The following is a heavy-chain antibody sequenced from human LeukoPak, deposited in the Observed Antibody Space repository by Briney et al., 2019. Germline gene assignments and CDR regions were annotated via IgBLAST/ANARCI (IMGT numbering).Heavy chain of an antibody. CDR2: IHYTGST. D-gene: IGHD6-6*01. CDR1: GFTISSYY. CDR3: ARDHGIAARGDY. Sequence: SETLSLTCTVSGFTISSYYLSWIRQPPGKGLEWIGYIHYTGSTNYNPSLKSRVTISLDMSKNQFSLNLSSVTAADTAVYYCARDHGIAARGDYWGQGTLVTVSS. J-gene: IGHJ4*02. V-gene: IGHV4-59*01.